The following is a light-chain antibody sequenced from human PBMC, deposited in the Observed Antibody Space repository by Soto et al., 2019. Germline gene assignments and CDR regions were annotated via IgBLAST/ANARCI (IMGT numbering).Light chain of an antibody. CDR2: AAS. V-gene: IGKV1-39*01. J-gene: IGKJ1*01. Sequence: SLVACAGLNVSIACGSSPAIRAYLSWYQQRPGKATKLLINAASNLQSGVPSRFSSSGSGTDFNLTINSLPPEDFATYYCQQSYTSPAGTFGQGTKVGIK. CDR1: PAIRAY. CDR3: QQSYTSPAGT.